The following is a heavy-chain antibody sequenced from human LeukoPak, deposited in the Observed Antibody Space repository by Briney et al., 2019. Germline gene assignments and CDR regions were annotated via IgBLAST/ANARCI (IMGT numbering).Heavy chain of an antibody. Sequence: ASVKVSCKASGYTFIAYYMHWVRQAPGQGLEWMGWINPSSGGTNYAQKFQGRVTMTRDTSISTAYMELSSLRSDDTAVCYCARQGGYCSGGRCYGRFDPWGQGTLVTVSS. J-gene: IGHJ5*02. D-gene: IGHD2-15*01. CDR3: ARQGGYCSGGRCYGRFDP. CDR2: INPSSGGT. V-gene: IGHV1-2*02. CDR1: GYTFIAYY.